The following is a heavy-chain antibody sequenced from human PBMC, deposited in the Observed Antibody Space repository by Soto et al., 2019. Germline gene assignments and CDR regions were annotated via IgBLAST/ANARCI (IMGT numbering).Heavy chain of an antibody. V-gene: IGHV1-18*01. D-gene: IGHD2-2*01. J-gene: IGHJ6*02. CDR3: ARDPSKDIVVVPAALLAPKYGMDV. CDR2: ISAYNGNT. Sequence: ASVTVSCQASGYTFTSYGISWVRQAPGQGLEWMGWISAYNGNTNYAQKLQGRVTMTTDTSTSTAYMELRSLRSDDTAVYYCARDPSKDIVVVPAALLAPKYGMDVWGQGTTVTVSS. CDR1: GYTFTSYG.